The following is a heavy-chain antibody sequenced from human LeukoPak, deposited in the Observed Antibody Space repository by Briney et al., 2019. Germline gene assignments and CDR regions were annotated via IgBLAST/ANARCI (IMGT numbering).Heavy chain of an antibody. CDR3: AMGRTKWTQLWSLGGKTQRDYYGLGV. D-gene: IGHD5-18*01. CDR1: GASSSGYF. CDR2: INQSGTT. V-gene: IGHV4-34*01. J-gene: IGHJ6*02. Sequence: PSETLSLTCAVYGASSSGYFWSWIRQSPGKGLDWIAEINQSGTTKYNPSLKSRVTISMDTSETQFSLKMTSVTAADTAVYFCAMGRTKWTQLWSLGGKTQRDYYGLGVWGQGTTVTVS.